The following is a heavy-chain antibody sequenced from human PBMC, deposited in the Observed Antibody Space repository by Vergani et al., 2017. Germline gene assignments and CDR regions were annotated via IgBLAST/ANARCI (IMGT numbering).Heavy chain of an antibody. CDR2: ISSSSSYI. CDR1: GFTFSSYS. CDR3: ARDRVTTTYYIDV. V-gene: IGHV3-21*01. D-gene: IGHD4-11*01. Sequence: EVQLVESGGGLVKPGGSLRLSCAASGFTFSSYSMNWVRQAPGKGLEWVSSISSSSSYIYYADSVKGRFTISRDNAKNSLYLQMNSLRAEDTAVYYCARDRVTTTYYIDVWGKGTTVTVSS. J-gene: IGHJ6*03.